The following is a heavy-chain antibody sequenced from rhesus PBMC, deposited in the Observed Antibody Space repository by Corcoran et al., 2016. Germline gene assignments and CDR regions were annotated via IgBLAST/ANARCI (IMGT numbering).Heavy chain of an antibody. Sequence: QVQLQESGPGLVKPSETLSLTCAVSGASISSYWWSWIRQPPGKGLEWIGEINGNRCNSYYTPSLQSRVTISKDASKNQFSLKLSSVTAADTAVYYCARSGYGSGGVYWGQGVLVTVSS. CDR3: ARSGYGSGGVY. CDR1: GASISSYW. J-gene: IGHJ4*01. CDR2: INGNRCNS. V-gene: IGHV4-80*01. D-gene: IGHD4-4*01.